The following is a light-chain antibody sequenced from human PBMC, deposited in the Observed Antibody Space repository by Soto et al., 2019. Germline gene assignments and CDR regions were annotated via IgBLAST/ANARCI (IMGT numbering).Light chain of an antibody. CDR1: SSDVGSHNL. CDR3: CSYGGSRPV. CDR2: KAS. J-gene: IGLJ7*01. Sequence: QSALTQPASVSGSPGQSITISCTGTSSDVGSHNLVSWYQQHPGQAPKLLIYKASKRPLGVSARFSASKSGNTASLTISGLQAEDEDDYFCCSYGGSRPVFGGGTQLTVL. V-gene: IGLV2-23*02.